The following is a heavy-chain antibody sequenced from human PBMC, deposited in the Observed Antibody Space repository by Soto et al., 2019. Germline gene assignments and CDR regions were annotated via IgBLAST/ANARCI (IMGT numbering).Heavy chain of an antibody. CDR3: ARRGDSLSWYWFDP. V-gene: IGHV3-23*01. CDR2: STNGGGTS. CDR1: GFALASHA. J-gene: IGHJ5*02. D-gene: IGHD6-13*01. Sequence: GGSLRLSCEASGFALASHAMSWVRQARGKGLEWISSSTNGGGTSYYADSVKGRFTISRDNSKNTLYLQMDSLRGEDAAVYYCARRGDSLSWYWFDPWGQGTLVTVSS.